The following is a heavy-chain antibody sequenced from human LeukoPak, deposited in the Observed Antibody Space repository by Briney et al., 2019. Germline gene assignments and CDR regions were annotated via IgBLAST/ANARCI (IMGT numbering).Heavy chain of an antibody. V-gene: IGHV1-18*01. J-gene: IGHJ5*02. D-gene: IGHD6-13*01. CDR1: GYTFISYG. CDR3: ARIGLTYIAAAGNNWFDP. Sequence: ASVKVSCKASGYTFISYGISWVRQAPGQGLEWMGWISAYNGNTNYAQKLQGRVTMATDTSTSTAYMELRSLRSDDTAVYYRARIGLTYIAAAGNNWFDPWGQGTLVTVSS. CDR2: ISAYNGNT.